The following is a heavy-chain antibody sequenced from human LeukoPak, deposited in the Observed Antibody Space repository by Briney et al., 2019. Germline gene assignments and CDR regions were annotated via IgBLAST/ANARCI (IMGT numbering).Heavy chain of an antibody. CDR2: ITYDGSIT. CDR1: GFTFSNYW. CDR3: TRASHDWSIDY. V-gene: IGHV3-74*01. J-gene: IGHJ4*02. D-gene: IGHD3-9*01. Sequence: GGSLRLSCTASGFTFSNYWIHWVRQVPGEGLMWVSRITYDGSITTYADSVKGRFTLSRDNTKNTVHLQMNSLRADDTALYFCTRASHDWSIDYWGQGTLVIVS.